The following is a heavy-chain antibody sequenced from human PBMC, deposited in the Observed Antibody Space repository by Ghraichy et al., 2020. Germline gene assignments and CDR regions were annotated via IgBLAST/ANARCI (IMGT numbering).Heavy chain of an antibody. D-gene: IGHD3-22*01. J-gene: IGHJ4*02. CDR3: ARLIYYDSSGYYY. Sequence: SVKVSCKASGCTFSSYSISWVRQAPGQGLEWMGRIIPILGIANYAQKFQGRVTITADKSTSTAYMELSSLRSEDTAVYYCARLIYYDSSGYYYWGQGTLVTVSS. V-gene: IGHV1-69*02. CDR2: IIPILGIA. CDR1: GCTFSSYS.